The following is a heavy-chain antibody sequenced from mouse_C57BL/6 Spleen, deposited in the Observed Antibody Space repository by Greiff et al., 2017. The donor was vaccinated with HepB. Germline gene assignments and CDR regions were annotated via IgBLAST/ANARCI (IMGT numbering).Heavy chain of an antibody. CDR1: GYTFTDYN. Sequence: EVKLQQSGPELVKPGASVKIPCKASGYTFTDYNMDWVKQSHGKSLEWIGDINPNNGGTIYNQKFKGKATLTVDKSSSTAYMELRSLTSEDTAVYYCARDGLSHYYGSSYPFAYWGQGTLVTVSA. D-gene: IGHD1-1*01. CDR3: ARDGLSHYYGSSYPFAY. V-gene: IGHV1-18*01. J-gene: IGHJ3*01. CDR2: INPNNGGT.